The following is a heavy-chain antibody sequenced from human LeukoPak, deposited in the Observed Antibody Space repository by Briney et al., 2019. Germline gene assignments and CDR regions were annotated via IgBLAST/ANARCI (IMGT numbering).Heavy chain of an antibody. J-gene: IGHJ1*01. CDR3: AMLGVIPD. D-gene: IGHD2-21*01. CDR1: GGTFTKYV. V-gene: IGHV1-69*10. Sequence: SVKVSCKASGGTFTKYVISWVRGAPGQGLEWMGRFIPVHDTANYAHKFQGRVILTADKSTSTAYMELTSLRSEDTAVYYCAMLGVIPDWGQGPLITVSS. CDR2: FIPVHDTA.